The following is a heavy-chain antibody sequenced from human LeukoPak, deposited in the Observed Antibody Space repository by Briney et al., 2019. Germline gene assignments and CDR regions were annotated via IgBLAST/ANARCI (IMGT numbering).Heavy chain of an antibody. V-gene: IGHV4-59*08. CDR2: IYYSGST. CDR1: GGSITSYY. CDR3: ARLDPNWYFEL. Sequence: PSETLSLTCTVSGGSITSYYWGWIRQPPGKGLECIGYIYYSGSTNYNPSLKRRVSMSVGTSRAQFSLRLSSVTAADTAVYYCARLDPNWYFELWGRGTLVTVSS. J-gene: IGHJ2*01.